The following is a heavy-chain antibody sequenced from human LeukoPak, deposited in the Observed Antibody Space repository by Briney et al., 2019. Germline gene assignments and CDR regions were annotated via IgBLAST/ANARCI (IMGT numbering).Heavy chain of an antibody. V-gene: IGHV3-7*01. CDR3: ARASPGVVFNYFDY. CDR2: IDEAGKDR. CDR1: GFTIDSFY. J-gene: IGHJ4*01. D-gene: IGHD2-15*01. Sequence: GGSLRLSCVASGFTIDSFYMSWVRQAPGKGLEWVANIDEAGKDRYYADSVKGQFTISRDNTKNSVFLDMTSLRVEDTATYFCARASPGVVFNYFDYWGQGALVPVSS.